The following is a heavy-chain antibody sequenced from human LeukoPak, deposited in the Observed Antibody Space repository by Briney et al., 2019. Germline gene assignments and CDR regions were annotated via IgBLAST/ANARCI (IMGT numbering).Heavy chain of an antibody. CDR2: ISSSGDST. V-gene: IGHV3-23*01. Sequence: GGSLRLSCAASVSTLSTHWMTWVRQPPGKGLEWVSGISSSGDSTYYADSVKGRFTISRDNSKNTLYLQMNSLSAEDTAVYYCAKGRYGSGSYSIDYWGQGTLVTVSS. CDR1: VSTLSTHW. CDR3: AKGRYGSGSYSIDY. D-gene: IGHD3-10*01. J-gene: IGHJ4*02.